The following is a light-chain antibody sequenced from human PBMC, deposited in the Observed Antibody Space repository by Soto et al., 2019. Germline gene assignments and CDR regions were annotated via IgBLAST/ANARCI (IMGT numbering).Light chain of an antibody. V-gene: IGKV3-15*01. CDR2: GVS. CDR3: QQYNKWPLT. Sequence: EILMTQSPATLSVSPGERVTLSCRASQSVSRNLAWYQQKPGQAPKLLIYGVSTRATGIPARISGSGSETQFTLTISTLQSEDFGFYYCQQYNKWPLTLGGGTKVDIK. J-gene: IGKJ4*01. CDR1: QSVSRN.